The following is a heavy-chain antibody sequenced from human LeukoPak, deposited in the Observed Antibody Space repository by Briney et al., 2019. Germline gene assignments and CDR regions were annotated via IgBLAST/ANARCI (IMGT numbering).Heavy chain of an antibody. CDR2: IYYSGST. Sequence: SEALSLTCTVSGGSISSSSYYWGWIRQPPGKGLEWIGSIYYSGSTYYNPSLKSRVTISVDTSKNQFSLKLSSVTAADTAVYYCAGTRQRYDYGGYETGNYFDYWGQGTLVTVSS. CDR1: GGSISSSSYY. V-gene: IGHV4-39*01. CDR3: AGTRQRYDYGGYETGNYFDY. J-gene: IGHJ4*02. D-gene: IGHD4-17*01.